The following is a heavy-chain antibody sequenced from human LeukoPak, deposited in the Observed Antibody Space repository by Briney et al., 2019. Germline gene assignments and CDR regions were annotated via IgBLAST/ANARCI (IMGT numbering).Heavy chain of an antibody. V-gene: IGHV4-61*02. Sequence: SQTLSLTCTVSGGSISSGSYYWSWIRQPAGTGLEWIGRIYTSGSTNYNPSLKSRVTISVDTSKNQFSLKLSSVTAADTAVYYCARARWSTTFDYWGQGTLVTVSS. CDR2: IYTSGST. J-gene: IGHJ4*02. CDR3: ARARWSTTFDY. CDR1: GGSISSGSYY. D-gene: IGHD2-2*01.